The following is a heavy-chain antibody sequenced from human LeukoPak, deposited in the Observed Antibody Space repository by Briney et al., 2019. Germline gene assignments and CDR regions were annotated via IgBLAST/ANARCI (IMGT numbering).Heavy chain of an antibody. J-gene: IGHJ4*02. D-gene: IGHD2-8*02. Sequence: GESLKISCRGSGYSFTNYWIVWVRQLPGKGLEWMGIMYPGDSNVRYSPSFQGQVTMSADTSISTAYLQWSSLKASDTAVYYCARRLSVTGREFDYWGQGTLVTVSS. CDR1: GYSFTNYW. CDR3: ARRLSVTGREFDY. CDR2: MYPGDSNV. V-gene: IGHV5-51*01.